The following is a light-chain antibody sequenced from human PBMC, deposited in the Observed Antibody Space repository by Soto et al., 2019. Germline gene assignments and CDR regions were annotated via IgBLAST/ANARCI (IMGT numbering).Light chain of an antibody. CDR1: QTIYSN. CDR3: QQYQNLWT. CDR2: RAS. Sequence: IQMTQSPATLSVSQGERATLSCRASQTIYSNVAWYQQRPGQAPRLLIYRASARATGIPARFSGSGSGTEFTLTIGSLQSEDSAVYYCQQYQNLWTFGQGTKVDI. V-gene: IGKV3-15*01. J-gene: IGKJ1*01.